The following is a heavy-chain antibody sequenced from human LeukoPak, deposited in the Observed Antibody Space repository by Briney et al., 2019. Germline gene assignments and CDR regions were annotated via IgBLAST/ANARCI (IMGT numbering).Heavy chain of an antibody. Sequence: GRSLRLSCVASGFTFSNYGMHWVRQAPGKGLEWVAVIAGDGGAKFYADSVKGRFPLFRDNPEHTLYLQVNDVSAGYSAVYVCAREATWGQWYFHLWGQGTPVTVSS. CDR1: GFTFSNYG. V-gene: IGHV3-30*03. CDR2: IAGDGGAK. J-gene: IGHJ4*02. CDR3: AREATWGQWYFHL. D-gene: IGHD2/OR15-2a*01.